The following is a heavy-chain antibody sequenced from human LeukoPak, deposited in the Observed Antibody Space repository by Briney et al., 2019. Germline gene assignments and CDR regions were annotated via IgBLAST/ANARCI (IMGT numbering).Heavy chain of an antibody. D-gene: IGHD2-2*01. CDR3: AKDYCSSTSCYYYYYYGMDV. Sequence: GGSLRLSCAVSGFTFSSYAMSWVRQAPGKGLEWVSAISGSGGSTYCADSVKGRFTISRDNSKNTLYLQMNSLRAEDTAVYYCAKDYCSSTSCYYYYYYGMDVWGKGTTVTVSS. J-gene: IGHJ6*04. CDR1: GFTFSSYA. CDR2: ISGSGGST. V-gene: IGHV3-23*01.